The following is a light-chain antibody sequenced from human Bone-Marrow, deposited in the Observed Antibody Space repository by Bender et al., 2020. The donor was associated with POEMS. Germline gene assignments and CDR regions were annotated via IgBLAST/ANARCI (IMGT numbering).Light chain of an antibody. J-gene: IGLJ2*01. V-gene: IGLV2-8*01. CDR1: SSDVGGYNY. CDR2: AVT. Sequence: QSALTQPPSASGSPGQSVTISCTGTSSDVGGYNYVSWYQQHPGKAPKLMIYAVTKRPSGVPDRFSGSRSGNTASLTVSGLQAEDEADYYRSSYAGNNNLLFGGGTKLTVL. CDR3: SSYAGNNNLL.